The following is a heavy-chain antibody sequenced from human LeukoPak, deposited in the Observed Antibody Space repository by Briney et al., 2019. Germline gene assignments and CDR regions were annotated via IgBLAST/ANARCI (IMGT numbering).Heavy chain of an antibody. V-gene: IGHV3-7*01. Sequence: GGSLRLSCAASGFTFSSYWMSWVRQAPGKGLEWVANIKQDGSEKYYVDSVKGRFTISRDSAKNSLYLQMNSLRAEDTAVYYCARSIAAAGYYFDYWGQGTLVTVSS. J-gene: IGHJ4*02. D-gene: IGHD6-13*01. CDR2: IKQDGSEK. CDR3: ARSIAAAGYYFDY. CDR1: GFTFSSYW.